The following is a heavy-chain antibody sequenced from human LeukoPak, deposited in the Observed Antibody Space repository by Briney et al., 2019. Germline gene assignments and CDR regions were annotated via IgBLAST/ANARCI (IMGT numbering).Heavy chain of an antibody. CDR3: AADGVAVAGPRGFDL. D-gene: IGHD6-19*01. J-gene: IGHJ2*01. V-gene: IGHV1-58*02. CDR2: IVVGSGNT. Sequence: GTSVKVSCKASGFTFTSSAMQWVRQARGQRLEWIGWIVVGSGNTNYAQKFQERVTITRGMSTSTAYMELSSLRSEDTAVYYCAADGVAVAGPRGFDLWGRGTLVTVSS. CDR1: GFTFTSSA.